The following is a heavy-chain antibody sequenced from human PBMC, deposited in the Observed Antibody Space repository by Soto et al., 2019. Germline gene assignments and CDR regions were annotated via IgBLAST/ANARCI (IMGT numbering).Heavy chain of an antibody. Sequence: GGSLRLSCAASGFTFSSYSINWVRQAPGKGLEWFSYITSDSSTISYADSVKGRFTVSRDNAKNSLYLQMNSLRDEDTAVYYCARVGRGVYGMDVWGQGTSVTVSS. V-gene: IGHV3-48*02. CDR2: ITSDSSTI. CDR3: ARVGRGVYGMDV. J-gene: IGHJ6*02. CDR1: GFTFSSYS. D-gene: IGHD2-8*01.